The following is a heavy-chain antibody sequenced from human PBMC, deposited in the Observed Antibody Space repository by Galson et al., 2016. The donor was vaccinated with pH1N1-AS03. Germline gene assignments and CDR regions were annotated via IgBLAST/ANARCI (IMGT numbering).Heavy chain of an antibody. J-gene: IGHJ4*01. CDR1: GFTFDDYA. V-gene: IGHV3-9*01. D-gene: IGHD2-15*01. CDR2: ISWDSGNI. Sequence: SLRLSCAASGFTFDDYAMHWVRQAPGKRLEWVSGISWDSGNIDYADSVKGRFTISRDNAKNSLYLQMNSLRAEDTAFYYCAKSPGYCSAGSCSDQGYFDYWGQGTLVTVSS. CDR3: AKSPGYCSAGSCSDQGYFDY.